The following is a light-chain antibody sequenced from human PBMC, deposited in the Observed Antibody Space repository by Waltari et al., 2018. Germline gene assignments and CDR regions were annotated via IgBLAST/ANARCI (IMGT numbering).Light chain of an antibody. J-gene: IGKJ2*01. CDR1: QDIGSW. CDR3: QQGNSFPYT. V-gene: IGKV1-12*01. CDR2: AAS. Sequence: DIQMTQSPSSLSASVGDRGTIPGRASQDIGSWLAWYQQKPGKAPKLLIYAASRLESGVPPRFSGSGSGTDFILAISSLQPEDCGTFYCQQGNSFPYTFGQGTKLEI.